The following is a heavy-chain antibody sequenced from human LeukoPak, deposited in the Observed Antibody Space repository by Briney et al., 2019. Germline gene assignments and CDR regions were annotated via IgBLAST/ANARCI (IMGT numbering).Heavy chain of an antibody. Sequence: PGGSLRLSRAASGFTFSSYSMNWVRQAPGNGLEWVSSISSSSSTIFYADSLKGRFTISRDNAKNSLYLQMNSQRAEDTAVYYCAKPGPATTNSYGMDVWGQGTTVTVSS. CDR1: GFTFSSYS. V-gene: IGHV3-21*01. CDR2: ISSSSSTI. CDR3: AKPGPATTNSYGMDV. J-gene: IGHJ6*02. D-gene: IGHD1-1*01.